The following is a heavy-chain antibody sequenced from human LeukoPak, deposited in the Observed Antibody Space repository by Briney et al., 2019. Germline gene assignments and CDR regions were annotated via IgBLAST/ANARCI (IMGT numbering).Heavy chain of an antibody. V-gene: IGHV4-39*01. Sequence: SETLSLTCTVSGGSISSSRYYWGWIRQPTGKGLEWIGSIYYSGGTYYNPSLKSRVTISVDTSKNQFSLKLSSVTAADTAVYYCATSRPFYGSGTYYFDNWGQGTLVTVSS. CDR2: IYYSGGT. D-gene: IGHD3-10*01. CDR1: GGSISSSRYY. CDR3: ATSRPFYGSGTYYFDN. J-gene: IGHJ4*02.